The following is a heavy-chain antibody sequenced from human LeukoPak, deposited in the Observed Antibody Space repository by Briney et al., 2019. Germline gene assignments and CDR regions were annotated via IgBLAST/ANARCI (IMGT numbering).Heavy chain of an antibody. CDR1: GFIFSDAW. CDR2: IKTKVHGGTR. J-gene: IGHJ4*02. V-gene: IGHV3-15*01. Sequence: PGGSLTLSCAASGFIFSDAWMSWVRRAPGKGLQWVARIKTKVHGGTRDYAAPVNGRFTISRDDSKNMLYLQMNSLKTEDTGVYYCSGHMTSADYWGQGTLVTVSS. CDR3: SGHMTSADY. D-gene: IGHD4-11*01.